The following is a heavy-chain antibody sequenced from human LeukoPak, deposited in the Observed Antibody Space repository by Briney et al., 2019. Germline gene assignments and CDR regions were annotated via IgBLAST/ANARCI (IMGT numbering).Heavy chain of an antibody. CDR3: AKDLLSSSWYHFDY. D-gene: IGHD6-13*01. V-gene: IGHV3-23*01. CDR2: ISGSGGST. Sequence: GGSLRLSCAASGFTFSSYAMSWVRQAPGKGLEGVSAISGSGGSTYYADSVKGRFTISRDNSKNTLYLQMNSLRAEDTAVYYCAKDLLSSSWYHFDYWGQGTLVTVSS. CDR1: GFTFSSYA. J-gene: IGHJ4*02.